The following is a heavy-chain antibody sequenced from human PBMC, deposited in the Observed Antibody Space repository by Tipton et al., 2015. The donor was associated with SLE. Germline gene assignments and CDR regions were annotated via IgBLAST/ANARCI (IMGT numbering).Heavy chain of an antibody. CDR2: IKSKTEGETT. V-gene: IGHV3-15*01. J-gene: IGHJ5*02. CDR1: GFTFSNAW. Sequence: GSLRLSCAASGFTFSNAWMSWVRQAPGKGLEWVGRIKSKTEGETTDYVAPVKGRFTISRDDSKNTLYLQMNSLKTEDTAVYYCTTLNAVPIADPWGQGTLVTVSS. D-gene: IGHD4-17*01. CDR3: TTLNAVPIADP.